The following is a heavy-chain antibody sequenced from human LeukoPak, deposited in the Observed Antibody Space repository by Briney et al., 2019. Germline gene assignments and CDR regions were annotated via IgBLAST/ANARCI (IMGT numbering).Heavy chain of an antibody. CDR1: GFTFSAYS. CDR3: TAGGSSGWYVLT. J-gene: IGHJ5*02. V-gene: IGHV3-15*01. D-gene: IGHD6-19*01. CDR2: IKSKTDGGTT. Sequence: GGSLRLSCAASGFTFSAYSMNWVRQAPGKGLEWVGRIKSKTDGGTTDYAAPVKGRFTISRDDSKNTLYLQMNSLKTEDTAVYYCTAGGSSGWYVLTWGQGTLVTVSS.